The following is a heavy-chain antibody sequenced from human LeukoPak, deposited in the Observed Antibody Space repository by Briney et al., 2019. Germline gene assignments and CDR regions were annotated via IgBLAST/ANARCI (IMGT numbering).Heavy chain of an antibody. CDR1: GYTFTSYG. Sequence: ASVKVSCKASGYTFTSYGISWVRRAPGQGLEWMGWISAYNGNTNYAQKLQGRVTMTTDTSTSTAYMELRSLRSDDTAVYYCASSQTHSGWYLAATRNYGMDVWGQGTTVTVSS. CDR2: ISAYNGNT. J-gene: IGHJ6*02. D-gene: IGHD6-19*01. V-gene: IGHV1-18*01. CDR3: ASSQTHSGWYLAATRNYGMDV.